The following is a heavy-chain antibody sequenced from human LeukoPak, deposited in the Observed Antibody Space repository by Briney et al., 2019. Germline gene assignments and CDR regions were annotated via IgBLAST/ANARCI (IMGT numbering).Heavy chain of an antibody. CDR3: AREPTVSWFDP. D-gene: IGHD4-17*01. CDR2: IYYSGST. V-gene: IGHV4-31*03. J-gene: IGHJ5*02. CDR1: GGSISSGGYY. Sequence: MSSQTLSLTCTVSGGSISSGGYYWSWIRQHPGKGLEWIGYIYYSGSTYYNPSLKSRVTISVDTSKNQFSLKLSSVTAADTAVYHCAREPTVSWFDPWGQGTLVTVSS.